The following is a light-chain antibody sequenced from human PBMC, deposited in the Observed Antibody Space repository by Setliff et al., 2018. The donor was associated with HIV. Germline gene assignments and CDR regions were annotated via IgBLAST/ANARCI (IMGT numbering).Light chain of an antibody. CDR1: TSNIGTNN. CDR3: AAWDDSLNGRGV. J-gene: IGLJ1*01. Sequence: QSVLTQPPSASGTPGQRVTISCSGSTSNIGTNNVNWYQHLPGTAPKLLIYADNQRPSGVPDRFSGSKSGTSASLAISGLQSEDKADYYCAAWDDSLNGRGVFGTGTKVTVL. CDR2: ADN. V-gene: IGLV1-44*01.